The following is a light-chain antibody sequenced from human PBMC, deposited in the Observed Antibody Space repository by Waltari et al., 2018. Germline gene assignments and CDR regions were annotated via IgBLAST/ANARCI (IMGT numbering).Light chain of an antibody. CDR3: QQGYRIPT. Sequence: IQMTQSPSSLSASVGDRVTITCRASQSISTSLNWYQQLPGRAPKLRIYDASSLQSGVPSRFSGSRSGTDFTLTISSLQPGDFATYYCQQGYRIPTFGPGTNVEIK. CDR2: DAS. V-gene: IGKV1-39*01. J-gene: IGKJ1*01. CDR1: QSISTS.